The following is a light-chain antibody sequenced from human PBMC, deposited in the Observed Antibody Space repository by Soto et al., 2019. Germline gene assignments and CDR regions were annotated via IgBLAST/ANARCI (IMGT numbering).Light chain of an antibody. CDR3: QSYDSSLSGSYV. Sequence: QAVVTQPPSVSGAPGQRVTISCTGSSSNIGAGYDVHWYQHLPGTAPKLLIYGNSNRPSGVPDRFSGSKSGTSASLAITGLQAADEADYYCQSYDSSLSGSYVFGTGTKVTVL. J-gene: IGLJ1*01. CDR1: SSNIGAGYD. V-gene: IGLV1-40*01. CDR2: GNS.